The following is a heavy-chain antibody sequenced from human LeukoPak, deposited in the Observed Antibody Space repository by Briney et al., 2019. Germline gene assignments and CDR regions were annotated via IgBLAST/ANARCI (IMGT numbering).Heavy chain of an antibody. V-gene: IGHV4-59*01. J-gene: IGHJ6*02. D-gene: IGHD2-15*01. Sequence: SETLSLTCTVSGGSISTYHWTWIRQPPGKGLEWIGYIQNIGTSKYNPALKSRVTMSVDTPKNQFSLMLTSVTAADTAVYYCARLAAGLYYYGMDVWGQGTTVTVSS. CDR2: IQNIGTS. CDR3: ARLAAGLYYYGMDV. CDR1: GGSISTYH.